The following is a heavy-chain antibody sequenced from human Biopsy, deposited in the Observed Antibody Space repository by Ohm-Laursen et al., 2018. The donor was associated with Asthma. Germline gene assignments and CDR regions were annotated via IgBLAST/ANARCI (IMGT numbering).Heavy chain of an antibody. CDR2: ISYDGSNK. CDR1: GFTFSSYG. V-gene: IGHV3-30*03. D-gene: IGHD3-16*02. J-gene: IGHJ4*02. Sequence: SLRLSCAASGFTFSSYGMHWVRQAPGKGLEWVAVISYDGSNKYYADSAKGRFTISRDNSKNTLYLQMNSLRAEDTAVYYCARDLHPTNHLGELSEGFDYWGQGTLVTVSS. CDR3: ARDLHPTNHLGELSEGFDY.